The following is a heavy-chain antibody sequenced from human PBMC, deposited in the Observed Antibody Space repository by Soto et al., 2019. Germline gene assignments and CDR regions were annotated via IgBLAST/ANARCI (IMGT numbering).Heavy chain of an antibody. CDR2: ISGSGRTI. CDR1: GFTLSSYE. J-gene: IGHJ4*02. Sequence: EVQLVKSGGGLVQPGGSLRLSCAASGFTLSSYEMNWVRQAPGKGLEWVSYISGSGRTIYYADSVKGRFTISRDNAKNSLYLQMNSLRAEDTAVYYCARSGTYEPLYYWGQGTLVTVSS. CDR3: ARSGTYEPLYY. V-gene: IGHV3-48*03. D-gene: IGHD1-26*01.